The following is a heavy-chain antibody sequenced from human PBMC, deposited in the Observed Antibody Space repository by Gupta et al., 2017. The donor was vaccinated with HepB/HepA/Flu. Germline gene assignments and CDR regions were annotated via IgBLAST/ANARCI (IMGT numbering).Heavy chain of an antibody. CDR3: ARGSWELQP. J-gene: IGHJ5*02. V-gene: IGHV4-59*01. Sequence: QVQLQESGPGLVKPSETLSLTCTVSSGSISNYYWSWIRQPPGKGLEWIGYIYYNGSTNYNPSLKSRVTISGDTSKNQFSMKLSSVTAADTAVDDCARGSWELQPWGQGTLVTVSS. CDR1: SGSISNYY. CDR2: IYYNGST. D-gene: IGHD1-26*01.